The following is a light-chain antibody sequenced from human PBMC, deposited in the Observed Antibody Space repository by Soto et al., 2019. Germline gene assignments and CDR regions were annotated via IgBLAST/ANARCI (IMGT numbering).Light chain of an antibody. V-gene: IGLV3-21*02. CDR2: DDI. Sequence: SYELTQPPSVSVAPGQTARITCGGDNIGTKSVHWYQQRPGQAPVLVVYDDIHRPSGIPERISGSNSGNAATLTITRVEAGDEADYYCQVWDAAVIFGGGTQLTVL. CDR1: NIGTKS. CDR3: QVWDAAVI. J-gene: IGLJ2*01.